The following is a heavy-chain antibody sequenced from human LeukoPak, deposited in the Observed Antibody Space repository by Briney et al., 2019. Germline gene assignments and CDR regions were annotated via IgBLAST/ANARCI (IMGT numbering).Heavy chain of an antibody. J-gene: IGHJ5*02. V-gene: IGHV1-46*01. Sequence: ASVKVSCKASGGTFSSYAISWVRQAPGQGPEWMGVISPSGGSTTYAQKLQGRVTLTRDMSTSTDYLELSSLRSEDTAVYYCARDNSVRDVAWWFNPWGQGTLVTVSS. CDR2: ISPSGGST. CDR3: ARDNSVRDVAWWFNP. D-gene: IGHD5-24*01. CDR1: GGTFSSYA.